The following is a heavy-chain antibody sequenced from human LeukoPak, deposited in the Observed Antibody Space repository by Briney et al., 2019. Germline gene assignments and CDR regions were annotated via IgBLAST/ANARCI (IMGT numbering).Heavy chain of an antibody. J-gene: IGHJ4*02. D-gene: IGHD2-2*01. Sequence: GSLRLSCAASGFTFSIYWVHWVRQAPGKGLVWVSSINSDGSSTSYADSVKGRFTISRDSSKNTLYLQMNSLRAEDTAVYYCATTYCSSTSCYPYYFDYWGQGTLVTVSS. CDR1: GFTFSIYW. V-gene: IGHV3-74*01. CDR2: INSDGSST. CDR3: ATTYCSSTSCYPYYFDY.